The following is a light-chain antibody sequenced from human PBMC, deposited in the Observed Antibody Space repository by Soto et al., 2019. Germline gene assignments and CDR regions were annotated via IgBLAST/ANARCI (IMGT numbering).Light chain of an antibody. CDR1: HSVTSNY. CDR3: QQYGISPT. J-gene: IGKJ1*01. Sequence: EIVLTQSPGTLSLSPGERATLSCRSSHSVTSNYLAWYQQKPGQAPRLLIYDVSSRATRIPDRFSGSGSGSDCTLTISILEPVDFAVYYCQQYGISPTFGQGTKVEIK. CDR2: DVS. V-gene: IGKV3-20*01.